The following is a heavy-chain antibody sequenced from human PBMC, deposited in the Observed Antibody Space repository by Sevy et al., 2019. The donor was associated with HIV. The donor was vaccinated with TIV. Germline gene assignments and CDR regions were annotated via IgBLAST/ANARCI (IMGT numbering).Heavy chain of an antibody. V-gene: IGHV3-30*18. CDR3: AQDRDIVIVLGASALRQ. Sequence: GGSLRLSCAASGFTFSTYGMHWVRQAPGKGLEWVAVISYDGRHKYYADSVKGRFTISRDNSKNTLDLQMNSLRAEDTAVYYCAQDRDIVIVLGASALRQWGQGTLVTVSS. CDR1: GFTFSTYG. CDR2: ISYDGRHK. D-gene: IGHD2-15*01. J-gene: IGHJ1*01.